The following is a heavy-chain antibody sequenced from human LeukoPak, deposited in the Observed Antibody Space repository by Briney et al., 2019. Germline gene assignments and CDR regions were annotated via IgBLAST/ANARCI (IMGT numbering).Heavy chain of an antibody. V-gene: IGHV1-2*02. CDR3: ASLDSFDI. CDR2: NNPSSGGT. CDR1: GNTFTDYF. Sequence: ASVKVSCKASGNTFTDYFIHWVRQAPGQGFEWMGWNNPSSGGTNYAQNFQGRVTMTRDTSISTAYMELSRLRSDDTAVYYCASLDSFDIWGQGTMVTVSS. J-gene: IGHJ3*02.